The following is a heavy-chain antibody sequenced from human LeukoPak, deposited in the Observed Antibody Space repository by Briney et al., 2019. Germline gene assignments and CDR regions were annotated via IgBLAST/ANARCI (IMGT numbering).Heavy chain of an antibody. Sequence: PSETLSLTCTVSDASISSSYFYWSWIRQPPGKGLEWIGNVFRSGSTHYSPSLKSRVTISVDKSRKHFSLRLSAATAADTAVYYCARQRGGSWVNDYWGQGTLVTVSS. J-gene: IGHJ4*02. CDR1: DASISSSYFY. D-gene: IGHD1-26*01. CDR2: VFRSGST. CDR3: ARQRGGSWVNDY. V-gene: IGHV4-39*01.